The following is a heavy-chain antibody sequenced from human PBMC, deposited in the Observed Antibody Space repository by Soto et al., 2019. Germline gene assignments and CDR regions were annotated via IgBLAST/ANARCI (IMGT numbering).Heavy chain of an antibody. CDR2: IYHTGST. J-gene: IGHJ4*02. CDR1: GASISSTNW. CDR3: ATLPPRIVVVVLPIPT. Sequence: QVQLQESGPRLVKPSGTLSLTCAVSGASISSTNWWTWVRQPPGKGLEWIGEIYHTGSTNYNPSLNRRVTISLHKSNNHFSLNLSSVTAADTAVYYCATLPPRIVVVVLPIPTWGQGTLVTVSS. D-gene: IGHD2-15*01. V-gene: IGHV4-4*02.